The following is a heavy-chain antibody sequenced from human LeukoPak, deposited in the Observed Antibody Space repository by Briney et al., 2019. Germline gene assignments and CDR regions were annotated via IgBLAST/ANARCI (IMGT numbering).Heavy chain of an antibody. J-gene: IGHJ3*02. Sequence: PGRSLRLSCAASGFTFDDYAMHWVRQAPGKGLEWVSGISWNSGSIGYADSVKGRFTISRDNAKNSLYLQMNSLRAEDTALYYCAKDDCSCYYRGAFDIWGQGTMVTVSS. CDR2: ISWNSGSI. CDR1: GFTFDDYA. D-gene: IGHD3-22*01. V-gene: IGHV3-9*01. CDR3: AKDDCSCYYRGAFDI.